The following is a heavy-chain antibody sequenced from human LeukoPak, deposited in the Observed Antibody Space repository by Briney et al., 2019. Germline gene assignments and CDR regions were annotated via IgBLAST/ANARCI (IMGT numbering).Heavy chain of an antibody. CDR3: ARGQFVIRSRRGVVVPAAILAY. V-gene: IGHV1-8*03. J-gene: IGHJ4*02. CDR1: GYTFTSYD. Sequence: ASVKVSCKASGYTFTSYDINWVRQATGQGLEWMGWMNPNSGNTGYAQKFQGRVTITRNTSISTAYMELSSLRSEDTAVYYCARGQFVIRSRRGVVVPAAILAYWGQGTLVTVSS. CDR2: MNPNSGNT. D-gene: IGHD2-2*02.